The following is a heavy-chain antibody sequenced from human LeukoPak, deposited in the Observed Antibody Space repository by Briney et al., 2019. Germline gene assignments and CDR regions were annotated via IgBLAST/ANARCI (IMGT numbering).Heavy chain of an antibody. J-gene: IGHJ4*02. D-gene: IGHD1-26*01. CDR1: GFNFNDYA. CDR2: ISYDGHDK. CDR3: ARDGGRAALDY. Sequence: PGRSLTLSCAASGFNFNDYAMHWVRQAPGKGLEWVTVISYDGHDKSYADSVRGRFTISRDNSKNTLYLQMNSLRAEDTAVYYCARDGGRAALDYWGQGTLVTVSS. V-gene: IGHV3-30-3*01.